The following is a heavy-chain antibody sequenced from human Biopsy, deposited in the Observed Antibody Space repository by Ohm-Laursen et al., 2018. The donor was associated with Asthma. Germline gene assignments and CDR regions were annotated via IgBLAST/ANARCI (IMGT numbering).Heavy chain of an antibody. J-gene: IGHJ4*02. CDR1: GGTFNTYV. Sequence: VKISCKSLGGTFNTYVIGWARQAPGQGLKWMGGINSVFGTTTYPQKFQDRVTITADDSTSTVYMELSSLRSEDTAVYYCARKAGSCISRTCYSLDFWGQGTLVTVSS. CDR3: ARKAGSCISRTCYSLDF. D-gene: IGHD2-2*01. CDR2: INSVFGTT. V-gene: IGHV1-69*13.